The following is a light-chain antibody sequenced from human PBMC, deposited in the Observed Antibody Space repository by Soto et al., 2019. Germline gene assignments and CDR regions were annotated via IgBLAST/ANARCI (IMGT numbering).Light chain of an antibody. V-gene: IGKV3-15*01. CDR3: RQRQSWPRT. Sequence: EIVMTQSPATLSLSPGERATLSCRASQTIDNTLAWYQRKPGQAPRLLIYDASTRATGVPARFSGSGSGTDFTLTISSLQSEDFALYYCRQRQSWPRTFGQGTKVDIK. J-gene: IGKJ1*01. CDR1: QTIDNT. CDR2: DAS.